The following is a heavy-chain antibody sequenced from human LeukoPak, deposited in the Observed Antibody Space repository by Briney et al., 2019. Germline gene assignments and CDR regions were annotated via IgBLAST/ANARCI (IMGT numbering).Heavy chain of an antibody. V-gene: IGHV3-9*02. CDR3: VKDMNPGGADV. J-gene: IGHJ6*02. D-gene: IGHD3-10*01. CDR2: IYWSGSGT. Sequence: GGSLRLSCVVSGFNSEDHAMHWVRQAPGKGLEWVSGIYWSGSGTGYADSVKGRFTVSRDSAKNSLYLQMNSLRPEDTALYYCVKDMNPGGADVWGQGTTVTVSS. CDR1: GFNSEDHA.